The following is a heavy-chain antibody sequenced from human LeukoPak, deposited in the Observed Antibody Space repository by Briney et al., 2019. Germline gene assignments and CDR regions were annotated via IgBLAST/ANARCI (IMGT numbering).Heavy chain of an antibody. CDR1: GYTFTSYA. CDR3: ARDPELWWWGYFDY. Sequence: SVKVSCKASGYTFTSYAISWVRQAPGQGLEWMGGIIPIFGTANYAQKFQGRVTITADESTSTAYMELSSLRSEDTAVYYCARDPELWWWGYFDYWGQGTLVTVSS. D-gene: IGHD2-21*01. J-gene: IGHJ4*02. V-gene: IGHV1-69*13. CDR2: IIPIFGTA.